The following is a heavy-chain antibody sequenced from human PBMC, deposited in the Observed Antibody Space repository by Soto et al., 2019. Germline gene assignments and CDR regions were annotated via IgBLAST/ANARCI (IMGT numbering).Heavy chain of an antibody. Sequence: ASVKVSCKASGYTFTSYDINWVRQATGQGLEWMGWMNPNSGNTGYAQKFQGRVTMTRNTSISTAYMELSSLRSEDTAVYYCARTPKMVRGGWRFFDYWGQGTLVTVSS. D-gene: IGHD3-10*01. CDR3: ARTPKMVRGGWRFFDY. CDR2: MNPNSGNT. V-gene: IGHV1-8*01. CDR1: GYTFTSYD. J-gene: IGHJ4*02.